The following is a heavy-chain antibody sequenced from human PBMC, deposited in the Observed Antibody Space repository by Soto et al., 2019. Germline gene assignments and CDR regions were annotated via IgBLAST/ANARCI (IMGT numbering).Heavy chain of an antibody. J-gene: IGHJ5*02. CDR2: IYYSGST. V-gene: IGHV4-31*03. Sequence: SETLSLTCTVSGGSISRGGYYWSWIRQHPGKGLEWIGYIYYSGSTYYNPSLKSRVTISVDTSKNQFSLKLSSVTAADTAVYYCARQYGDYDLNWFDPWGQGTLVTVSS. CDR1: GGSISRGGYY. CDR3: ARQYGDYDLNWFDP. D-gene: IGHD4-17*01.